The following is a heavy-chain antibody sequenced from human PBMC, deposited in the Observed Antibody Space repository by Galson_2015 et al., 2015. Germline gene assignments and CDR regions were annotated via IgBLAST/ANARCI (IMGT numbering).Heavy chain of an antibody. Sequence: SLRLSCAASGFTFSSYAMSWVRQAPGKGLEWVSAISGSGGSTYYADSVKGRFTISRDNSKNTLYLQMNSLRAEDTAVYYCARPSDYGGPNPLFDYWGQGTLVTVSS. CDR1: GFTFSSYA. CDR3: ARPSDYGGPNPLFDY. CDR2: ISGSGGST. J-gene: IGHJ4*02. V-gene: IGHV3-23*01. D-gene: IGHD4-23*01.